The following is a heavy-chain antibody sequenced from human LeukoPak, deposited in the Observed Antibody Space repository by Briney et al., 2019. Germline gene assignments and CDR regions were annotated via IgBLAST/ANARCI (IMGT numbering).Heavy chain of an antibody. CDR3: AKGRAYCGGDCYPNWFDP. J-gene: IGHJ5*02. CDR1: GFSLSSYN. V-gene: IGHV3-21*01. Sequence: GGSLRLSCAASGFSLSSYNMNWVRQAPGKGLEWVSSISRSSTYIYYAGSVKGRFTITRDNAKNSLYLQMNSLRAEDTAVYYCAKGRAYCGGDCYPNWFDPWGQGTLVTVSS. D-gene: IGHD2-21*02. CDR2: ISRSSTYI.